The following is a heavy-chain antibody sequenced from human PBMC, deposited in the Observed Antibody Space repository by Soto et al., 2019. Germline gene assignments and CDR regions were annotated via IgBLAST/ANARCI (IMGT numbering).Heavy chain of an antibody. D-gene: IGHD6-13*01. J-gene: IGHJ4*02. CDR3: AKDYSSSWSFFDY. CDR2: XXPLXGXA. CDR1: GGTFSTYA. V-gene: IGHV1-69*13. Sequence: SVKVSCKASGGTFSTYAIDWVRQAPGQGLEXMGXXXPLXGXAXXAXXXQGRITITADESTNTLYLQMNSLRAEDTAVYYCAKDYSSSWSFFDYWGQGTLVTLS.